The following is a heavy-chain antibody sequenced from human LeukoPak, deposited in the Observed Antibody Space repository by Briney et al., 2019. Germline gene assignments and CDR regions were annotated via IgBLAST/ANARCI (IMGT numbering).Heavy chain of an antibody. D-gene: IGHD5-18*01. CDR2: IKQDGSEK. J-gene: IGHJ6*03. CDR3: ARVDTAMHYYYYYMDV. CDR1: GFTFSSYW. V-gene: IGHV3-7*04. Sequence: GGSLRLSCAASGFTFSSYWMSWVRQAPGKGLEWVANIKQDGSEKYYVDSVKGRFTISRDNAKNSLYLQINSLRAEDTAVYYCARVDTAMHYYYYYMDVWGKGTTVTVSS.